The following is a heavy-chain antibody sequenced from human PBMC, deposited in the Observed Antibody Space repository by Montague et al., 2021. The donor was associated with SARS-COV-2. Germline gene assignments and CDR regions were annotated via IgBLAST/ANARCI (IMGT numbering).Heavy chain of an antibody. CDR1: GGSVDIFY. V-gene: IGHV4-59*02. CDR2: INHSGSV. Sequence: SETLSLSCVVSGGSVDIFYWAWLRQSPAKGLEWLGYINHSGSVNYNPSLKSRLTISIDMSKNLFSLNLTSVTTADTAVYYCARTIPGGMDVWGQGTTVTVSS. D-gene: IGHD3-3*01. CDR3: ARTIPGGMDV. J-gene: IGHJ6*02.